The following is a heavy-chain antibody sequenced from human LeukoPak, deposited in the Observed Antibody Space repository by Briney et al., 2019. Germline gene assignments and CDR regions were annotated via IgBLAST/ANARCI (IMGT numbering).Heavy chain of an antibody. CDR1: GGSIGSGSYY. Sequence: SETLSLTCTVSGGSIGSGSYYWSWIRQPAGKGLEWIGRIYTSGSTNYNPSLKSRVTISVDTSKNQFSLKLSSVTAADTAVYYCARDGHSWVRGPAGGSYYYYMDVWGKGTTVTVSS. CDR2: IYTSGST. CDR3: ARDGHSWVRGPAGGSYYYYMDV. J-gene: IGHJ6*03. D-gene: IGHD3-10*01. V-gene: IGHV4-61*02.